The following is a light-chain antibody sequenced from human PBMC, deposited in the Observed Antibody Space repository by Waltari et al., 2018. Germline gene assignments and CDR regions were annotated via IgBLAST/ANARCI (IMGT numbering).Light chain of an antibody. Sequence: DVVMTQSPDSLAVSLGERATINCKSSQRLLYSTNNKNYVSWFQQKSGQPPKLLIFWASTRESEVPDRFSGSGSGTDFSLTISSLQAEDVAVYDCQQYYTSPWTFGQGTKVEVK. CDR3: QQYYTSPWT. CDR2: WAS. J-gene: IGKJ1*01. CDR1: QRLLYSTNNKNY. V-gene: IGKV4-1*01.